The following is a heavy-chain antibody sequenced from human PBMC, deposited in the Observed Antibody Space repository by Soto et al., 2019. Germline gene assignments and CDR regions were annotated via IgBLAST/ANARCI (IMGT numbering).Heavy chain of an antibody. Sequence: EAQLLESGGALVQPGGSLRLSCAASGFTFSTYAMSWVRQAPGQGLEWVSAISGSGDSTYSADSVRGRFTISRDNSINTLYLQMNNLGYEDTAVYYCARPRGYGVFDAYDIWGQGTMVTVSS. CDR2: ISGSGDST. CDR3: ARPRGYGVFDAYDI. D-gene: IGHD4-17*01. V-gene: IGHV3-23*01. CDR1: GFTFSTYA. J-gene: IGHJ3*02.